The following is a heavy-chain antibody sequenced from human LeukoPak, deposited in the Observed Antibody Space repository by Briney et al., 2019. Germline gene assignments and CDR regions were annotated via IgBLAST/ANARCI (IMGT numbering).Heavy chain of an antibody. CDR2: IIPIFGTA. CDR1: GGTFSSYA. V-gene: IGHV1-69*01. Sequence: SVKVSCKVSGGTFSSYAISWVRQAPGQGLEWMGGIIPIFGTANYAQKFQGRVTITADESTSTAYMELSSLRSEDTAVHYCARGRFLEWLLYHPTFDYWGQGTLVTVSS. CDR3: ARGRFLEWLLYHPTFDY. D-gene: IGHD3-3*01. J-gene: IGHJ4*02.